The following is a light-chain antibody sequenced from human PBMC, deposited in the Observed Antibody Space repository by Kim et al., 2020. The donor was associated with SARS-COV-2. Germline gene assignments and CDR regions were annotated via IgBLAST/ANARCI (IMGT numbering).Light chain of an antibody. CDR2: GKN. CDR3: NSRDSSGNHPGV. V-gene: IGLV3-19*01. CDR1: SLRSYY. Sequence: LGQTVRITGQGDSLRSYYASWYQQKPGQAPVLVIYGKNNRPSGIPDRFSGSSSGNTASLTITGAQAEDEADYYCNSRDSSGNHPGVFGTGTKVTVL. J-gene: IGLJ1*01.